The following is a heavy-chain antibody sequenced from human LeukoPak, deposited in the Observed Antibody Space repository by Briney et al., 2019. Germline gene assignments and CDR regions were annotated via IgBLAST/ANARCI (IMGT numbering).Heavy chain of an antibody. V-gene: IGHV4-59*01. CDR3: ARGVVIAPQTFDY. J-gene: IGHJ4*02. CDR1: GESISGFY. CDR2: IYYSGST. Sequence: PSETLSLTCTVSGESISGFYWTWIRQPPGKGLEWIGYIYYSGSTNYNPSLKSRVTISVDTSKNQFSLKLSSVAAADTAVYYCARGVVIAPQTFDYWGQGTLVTVSS. D-gene: IGHD2-21*01.